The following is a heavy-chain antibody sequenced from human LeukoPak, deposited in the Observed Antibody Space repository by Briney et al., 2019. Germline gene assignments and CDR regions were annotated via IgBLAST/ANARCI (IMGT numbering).Heavy chain of an antibody. D-gene: IGHD1-26*01. J-gene: IGHJ1*01. V-gene: IGHV4-59*08. CDR3: ARLDSGDHGNIPH. Sequence: SETLSLTCTVSGGSLSPYYWTWIRQPPGKGLEWIGYIYHTGTTRYNPSLNSRVTISVETPKNQFSLRLNSVTAADTAIYYCARLDSGDHGNIPHWGQGTLVTVSS. CDR1: GGSLSPYY. CDR2: IYHTGTT.